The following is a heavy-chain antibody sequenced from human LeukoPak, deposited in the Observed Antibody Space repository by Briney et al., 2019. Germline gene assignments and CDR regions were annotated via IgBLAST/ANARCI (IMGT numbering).Heavy chain of an antibody. V-gene: IGHV4-31*03. CDR1: GGSISSGGYY. CDR3: ARGSGYCSSTSCYTRIYGMDV. D-gene: IGHD2-2*02. CDR2: IYYSGST. J-gene: IGHJ6*02. Sequence: SETLSLTCTVSGGSISSGGYYWSWIRQHPGKGLEWIGYIYYSGSTYYNPSLKSRVTISVDTPKNQFSLKLSSVTPADTAVYYCARGSGYCSSTSCYTRIYGMDVWGQGTTVTVSS.